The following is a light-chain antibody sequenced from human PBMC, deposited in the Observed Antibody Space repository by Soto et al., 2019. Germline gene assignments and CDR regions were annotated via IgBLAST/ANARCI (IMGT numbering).Light chain of an antibody. CDR2: GAS. CDR1: QSVSSN. Sequence: EIVMTQSPATLSVSPGERATLSCRASQSVSSNLAWYQQKPGQAPRLLIYGASTRATGIPARFSGSGSGTEFTLTINRLEPEDFAVYYCQQYFASSWTFGQGTKVDIK. J-gene: IGKJ1*01. CDR3: QQYFASSWT. V-gene: IGKV3-15*01.